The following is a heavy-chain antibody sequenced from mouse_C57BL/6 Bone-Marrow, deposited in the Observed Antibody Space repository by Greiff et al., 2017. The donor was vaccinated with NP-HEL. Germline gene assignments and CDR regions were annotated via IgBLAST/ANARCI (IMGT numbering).Heavy chain of an antibody. J-gene: IGHJ2*01. CDR1: GFTFSSYG. CDR3: ARRTVVATDY. D-gene: IGHD1-1*01. V-gene: IGHV5-6*02. CDR2: ISSGGSYT. Sequence: DVMLVESGGDLVKPGGSLKLSCAASGFTFSSYGMSWVRQTPDKRLEWVATISSGGSYTYYPDSVKGRFTISRDNAKNTLYLQMSSLKSEDTAMYYCARRTVVATDYWGQGTTLTVSS.